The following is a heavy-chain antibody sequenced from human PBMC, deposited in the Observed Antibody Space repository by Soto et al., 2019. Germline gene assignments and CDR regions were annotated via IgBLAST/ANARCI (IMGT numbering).Heavy chain of an antibody. CDR3: ARVHSSGWYAGY. J-gene: IGHJ4*02. Sequence: SETLSLTCAVYGGSFSGYFWSWIRQPPGKGLEWIGEVDHTGSTNYNPSLTSRVTISVDRSKNQFSLQLSSVTAADTAVYYSARVHSSGWYAGYWGRGTLVTVSS. D-gene: IGHD6-19*01. CDR1: GGSFSGYF. CDR2: VDHTGST. V-gene: IGHV4-34*01.